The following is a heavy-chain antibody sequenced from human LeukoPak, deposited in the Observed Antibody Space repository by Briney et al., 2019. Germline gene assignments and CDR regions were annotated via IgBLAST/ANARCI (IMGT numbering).Heavy chain of an antibody. Sequence: ALVKVSCKASGYTFTSYGISWVRQAPGQGLEWMGWISAYNGNTNYAQKLQGRVTMTTDTSTSTAYMELRSLRSDDTAVYYCVRDRRRYCSGGSCYYDYYGMDVWGQGTTVTVSS. CDR1: GYTFTSYG. J-gene: IGHJ6*02. V-gene: IGHV1-18*01. D-gene: IGHD2-15*01. CDR3: VRDRRRYCSGGSCYYDYYGMDV. CDR2: ISAYNGNT.